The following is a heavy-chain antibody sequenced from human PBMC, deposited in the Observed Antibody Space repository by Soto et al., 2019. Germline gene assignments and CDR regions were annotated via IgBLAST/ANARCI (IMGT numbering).Heavy chain of an antibody. D-gene: IGHD2-21*02. Sequence: PGGSLRLSCAASGFTFSSYSMNWVRQAPGKGLEWVSSISSSSSYIYYADSVKGRFTISRDNAKNLLYLQMNSLRAEDTAVYYCARRSAYCGGDCYLGGAFDIWGQGARVTVSS. CDR3: ARRSAYCGGDCYLGGAFDI. J-gene: IGHJ3*02. V-gene: IGHV3-21*01. CDR1: GFTFSSYS. CDR2: ISSSSSYI.